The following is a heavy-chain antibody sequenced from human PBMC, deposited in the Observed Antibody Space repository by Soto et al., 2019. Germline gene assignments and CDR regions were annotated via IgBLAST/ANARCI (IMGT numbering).Heavy chain of an antibody. D-gene: IGHD3-10*01. Sequence: PGGSLRLSCVASGFTFSSCGMHWVRQAPGKVLESLAIVSFDGNDRYYAGGVKGRVTISRDNYENTWYLKMNSLRPEDTAVYYCLKDRYDGNTDLVAWGQGTLVT. CDR1: GFTFSSCG. J-gene: IGHJ5*02. V-gene: IGHV3-30*18. CDR3: LKDRYDGNTDLVA. CDR2: VSFDGNDR.